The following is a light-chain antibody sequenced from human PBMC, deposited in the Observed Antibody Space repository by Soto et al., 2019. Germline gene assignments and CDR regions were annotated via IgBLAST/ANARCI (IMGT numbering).Light chain of an antibody. CDR1: QSVSSY. J-gene: IGKJ5*01. V-gene: IGKV3D-15*01. CDR2: GAS. Sequence: EIVLTQSPATLSLSPGARAPLSCRASQSVSSYLAWYQQKPGQSPRLLIYGASNRASGIPDRFSGSGSGTEFTLTISSLQSEDFAVYYCQQYNNWPITFGQGTRLEIK. CDR3: QQYNNWPIT.